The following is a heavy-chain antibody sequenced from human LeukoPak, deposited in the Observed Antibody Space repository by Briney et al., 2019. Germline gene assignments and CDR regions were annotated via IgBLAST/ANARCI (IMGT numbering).Heavy chain of an antibody. J-gene: IGHJ5*02. D-gene: IGHD2-15*01. V-gene: IGHV1-18*01. CDR2: ISAYNGNT. CDR3: ARVGSGVEEYNWFDP. Sequence: ASVKVSCKASGYTFTSYGISWERQAPGQGLEWMGWISAYNGNTNYAQKLQGRVTMTTDTSTSTAYMELRSLRSDDTAVYYCARVGSGVEEYNWFDPWGQGTLVTVSS. CDR1: GYTFTSYG.